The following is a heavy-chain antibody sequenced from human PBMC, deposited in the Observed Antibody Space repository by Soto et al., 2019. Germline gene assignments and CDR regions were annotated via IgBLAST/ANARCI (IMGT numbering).Heavy chain of an antibody. CDR2: VRSETYGGST. D-gene: IGHD6-13*01. Sequence: GGSLRLSCSASGFVFGDYAVTWVRQAPGKGLEWVGVVRSETYGGSTEYAASVKGRFRISRDDSESIAYLQMTGLKTEDTAVYYCTRGRGTSGWYADYWGKGILVTVSS. J-gene: IGHJ4*02. CDR1: GFVFGDYA. CDR3: TRGRGTSGWYADY. V-gene: IGHV3-49*04.